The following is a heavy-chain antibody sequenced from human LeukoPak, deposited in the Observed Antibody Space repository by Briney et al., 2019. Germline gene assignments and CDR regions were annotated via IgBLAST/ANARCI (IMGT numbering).Heavy chain of an antibody. Sequence: SETLSLTCAVYGGSFSGYYWSWIRQPPGKGLEWIGEINHSGSTNYNPSLKSRVTISVDTSKNQFSLKLSSETAADTAVYYCARLAPGYWGQGTLVTVSS. V-gene: IGHV4-34*01. CDR1: GGSFSGYY. CDR3: ARLAPGY. CDR2: INHSGST. J-gene: IGHJ4*02.